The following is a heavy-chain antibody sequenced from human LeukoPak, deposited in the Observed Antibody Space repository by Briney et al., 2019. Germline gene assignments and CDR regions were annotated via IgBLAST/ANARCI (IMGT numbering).Heavy chain of an antibody. CDR2: IGLNGGNT. V-gene: IGHV3-64*01. CDR3: ARIRNHWYFDL. J-gene: IGHJ2*01. Sequence: GGSLRLSCVDSGFTFSNYALYWVPQAPGKGLEYVSGIGLNGGNTFYANSVKGRFTISRDNSKNTLSLQMGSLRAEDMAVYYCARIRNHWYFDLWGRGTLVTVSS. CDR1: GFTFSNYA. D-gene: IGHD1-14*01.